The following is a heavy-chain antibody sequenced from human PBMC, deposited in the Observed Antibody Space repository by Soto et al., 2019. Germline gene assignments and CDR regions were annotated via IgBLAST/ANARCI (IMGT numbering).Heavy chain of an antibody. CDR3: ASAGGEVDATFYYYYYGMDV. D-gene: IGHD2-8*01. CDR1: GYTFTSYY. CDR2: INPSGGST. V-gene: IGHV1-46*01. J-gene: IGHJ6*02. Sequence: GASVKASCKASGYTFTSYYLHSVRQAPGQGLEWMGIINPSGGSTSYAQKFQGRVTMTRDTSTSTVYMELSSLRSEDTAVYYCASAGGEVDATFYYYYYGMDVWGQGTTVTVSS.